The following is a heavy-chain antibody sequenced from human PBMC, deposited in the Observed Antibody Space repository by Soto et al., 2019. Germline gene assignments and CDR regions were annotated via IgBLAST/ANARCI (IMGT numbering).Heavy chain of an antibody. J-gene: IGHJ6*02. Sequence: SETLSLTCTVSGGYVSSGSYYWSWIRQPPGKGQEWIGYIYYSGSTNYNPSLKSRVTISGDTSKNQFSLKLSSVTAADTAVYYCAREGLLRLGEPTYGMDVWGQGTTVTVSS. CDR2: IYYSGST. CDR1: GGYVSSGSYY. V-gene: IGHV4-61*01. D-gene: IGHD3-10*01. CDR3: AREGLLRLGEPTYGMDV.